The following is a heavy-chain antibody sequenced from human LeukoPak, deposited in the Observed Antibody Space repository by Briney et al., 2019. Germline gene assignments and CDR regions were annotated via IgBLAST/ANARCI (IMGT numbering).Heavy chain of an antibody. CDR2: IYYSGST. V-gene: IGHV4-61*01. CDR1: GGSAISGSYY. D-gene: IGHD3-10*01. J-gene: IGHJ5*02. CDR3: ARSPFMVRGAYNWFDP. Sequence: PSETLSLTCTVSGGSAISGSYYWNWIRQPPGKGLEWIGYIYYSGSTNYKSSLKSRVTISVDTSKNQFSLKLSSVTAADTAVYYCARSPFMVRGAYNWFDPWGQGTLVTVSS.